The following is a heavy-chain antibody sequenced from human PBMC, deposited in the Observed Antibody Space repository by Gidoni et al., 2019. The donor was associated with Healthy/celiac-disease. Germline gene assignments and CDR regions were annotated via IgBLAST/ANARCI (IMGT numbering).Heavy chain of an antibody. J-gene: IGHJ6*02. D-gene: IGHD6-13*01. CDR2: IYYSGST. CDR3: ARHGDFWQQLATGQPNVYGMDV. V-gene: IGHV4-39*01. Sequence: QLQLQESGPGLVKPSETLSLTCTVSGGSISSSSYYWGWIRQPPGKGLEWIGSIYYSGSTYYNPSLKRRVTISVDTSKNQFSLKLSSVTAADTAVYYCARHGDFWQQLATGQPNVYGMDVWGQGTTVTVSS. CDR1: GGSISSSSYY.